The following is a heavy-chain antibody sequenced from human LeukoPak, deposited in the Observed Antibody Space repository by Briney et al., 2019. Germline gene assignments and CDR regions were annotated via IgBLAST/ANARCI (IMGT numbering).Heavy chain of an antibody. CDR3: ASTRGYDFWDMVY. CDR1: GLALRQYV. V-gene: IGHV3-30*04. Sequence: GGAVPVSRVASGLALRQYVLHWVGPAPGRGVAWVTIISDDGRSNYADSVEGQFTISRDNSRNKRYLQTSSLRAEDTAVYYGASTRGYDFWDMVYWGQGTLVTVSS. J-gene: IGHJ4*02. CDR2: ISDDGRS. D-gene: IGHD3-3*01.